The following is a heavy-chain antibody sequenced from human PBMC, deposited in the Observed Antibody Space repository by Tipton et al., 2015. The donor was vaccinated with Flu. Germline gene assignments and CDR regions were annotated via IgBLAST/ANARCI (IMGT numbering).Heavy chain of an antibody. CDR2: IYTSGST. Sequence: TLSLTCNVSGDSISTGSHYWNWIRQPAGKGLEWIGRIYTSGSTTYNPSLKSRVTISVDTSKNQFSLRLNSVTATDTAMYYCARGDGYNFDYWGQGTLVTVSS. J-gene: IGHJ4*02. D-gene: IGHD5-24*01. CDR1: GDSISTGSHY. CDR3: ARGDGYNFDY. V-gene: IGHV4-61*02.